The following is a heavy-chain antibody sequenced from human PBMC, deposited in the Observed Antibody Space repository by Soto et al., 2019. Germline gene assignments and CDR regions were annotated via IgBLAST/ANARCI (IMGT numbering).Heavy chain of an antibody. CDR1: GFTFSSYG. Sequence: GGSLRLSCAASGFTFSSYGMHWVRQAPGKGLEWVAVIWYDGSNKYYADSVKGRFTISRDNSKNTLYLQMNSLRAEDTAVYYCARDRRLTTVLSFDYWGQGTLVTVSS. D-gene: IGHD4-17*01. J-gene: IGHJ4*02. CDR2: IWYDGSNK. CDR3: ARDRRLTTVLSFDY. V-gene: IGHV3-33*01.